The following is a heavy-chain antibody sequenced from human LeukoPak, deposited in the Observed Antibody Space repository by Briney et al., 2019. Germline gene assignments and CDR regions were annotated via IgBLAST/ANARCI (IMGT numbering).Heavy chain of an antibody. CDR1: GGSISSGSHY. J-gene: IGHJ4*02. V-gene: IGHV4-31*03. D-gene: IGHD3-16*01. CDR3: AASSGVALGRF. Sequence: SETLSLTCTVSGGSISSGSHYYQWIRQHPGKGLEWIGYIYYTGITSYNPSLKSRVTMSVDTSMNQVSLKVTSLTAADTAVYYCAASSGVALGRFWGQGALVTVSS. CDR2: IYYTGIT.